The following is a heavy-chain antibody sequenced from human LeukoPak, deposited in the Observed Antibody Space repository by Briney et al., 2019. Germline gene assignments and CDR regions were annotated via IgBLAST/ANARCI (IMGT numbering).Heavy chain of an antibody. J-gene: IGHJ4*02. CDR3: ARHESGYPYFDY. Sequence: SETLSLTRTVSGGSISSSSYSWGWIRQPPGKGLEWIGSVYYYGRTYYNPSLKSRVTISVDTSKNQFSLKLSSVTAADTAVYHCARHESGYPYFDYWGQGILVTVSS. V-gene: IGHV4-39*01. CDR1: GGSISSSSYS. CDR2: VYYYGRT. D-gene: IGHD3-22*01.